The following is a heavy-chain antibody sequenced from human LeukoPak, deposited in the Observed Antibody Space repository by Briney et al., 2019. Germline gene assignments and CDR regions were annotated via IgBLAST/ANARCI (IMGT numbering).Heavy chain of an antibody. CDR3: AKSPTGSRYPLDC. Sequence: PGGSPRLSCAASGFNFSSYAMSWVRQAPGKGLEWASAISGSSGITYFADSVKGRFTISRDNSKNTLYLQMNSLRVEDTAVYYCAKSPTGSRYPLDCWGQGTLVTVSS. V-gene: IGHV3-23*01. D-gene: IGHD6-13*01. CDR1: GFNFSSYA. CDR2: ISGSSGIT. J-gene: IGHJ4*02.